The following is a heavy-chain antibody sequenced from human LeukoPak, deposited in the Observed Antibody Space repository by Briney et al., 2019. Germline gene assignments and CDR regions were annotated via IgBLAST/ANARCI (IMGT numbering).Heavy chain of an antibody. V-gene: IGHV1-69*04. J-gene: IGHJ4*02. CDR2: IIPILGIA. Sequence: SVKVPCKASGGTFSSYAISWVRQAPGQGLEWMGRIIPILGIANYAQKFQGRVTITADKSTSTAYMELSSLRSEDTAVYYCARDPSSSSRISDYWGQGTLVTVSS. CDR1: GGTFSSYA. D-gene: IGHD6-6*01. CDR3: ARDPSSSSRISDY.